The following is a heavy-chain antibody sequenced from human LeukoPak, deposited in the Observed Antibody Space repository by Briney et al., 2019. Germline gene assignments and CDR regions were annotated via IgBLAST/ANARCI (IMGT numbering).Heavy chain of an antibody. V-gene: IGHV3-30*03. Sequence: GRSLRLSCAASGFTFSTYGMHWVRQAPGKGLEWVAVISYDGSYKYYADYVKGRFTISRDNSKNTLYLQMNSLRAEDTAVYYCTAGIDYWGQGTLVTVSS. CDR3: TAGIDY. J-gene: IGHJ4*02. CDR2: ISYDGSYK. D-gene: IGHD6-13*01. CDR1: GFTFSTYG.